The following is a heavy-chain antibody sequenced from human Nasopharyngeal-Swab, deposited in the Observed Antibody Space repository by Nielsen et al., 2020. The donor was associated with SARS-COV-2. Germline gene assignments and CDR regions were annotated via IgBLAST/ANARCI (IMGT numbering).Heavy chain of an antibody. Sequence: SETLSLTCTVSGGSISGYYWSWIRQPPGEGLEWIGYIYYSGSTNYNPSLKSRVTISVDTSRTQFSLNLNSVTAADTAVYYCARGSGSYYYAMDVWGQGTTVTVSS. CDR3: ARGSGSYYYAMDV. CDR1: GGSISGYY. V-gene: IGHV4-59*01. CDR2: IYYSGST. J-gene: IGHJ6*02. D-gene: IGHD6-19*01.